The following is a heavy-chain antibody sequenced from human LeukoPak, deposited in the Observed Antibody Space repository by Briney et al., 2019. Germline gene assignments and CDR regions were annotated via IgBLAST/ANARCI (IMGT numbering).Heavy chain of an antibody. CDR1: QFIFNNYA. CDR2: ISGSGGRT. CDR3: AKRSRGDYGDFDY. Sequence: GGSLRLSCAASQFIFNNYAMNWVRQAPGKGLEWVSGISGSGGRTYYADSEKGRFTISRDNSKNTLYLQMNSLRAEDTAVYYCAKRSRGDYGDFDYWGQGALVTVSS. V-gene: IGHV3-23*01. D-gene: IGHD4-17*01. J-gene: IGHJ4*02.